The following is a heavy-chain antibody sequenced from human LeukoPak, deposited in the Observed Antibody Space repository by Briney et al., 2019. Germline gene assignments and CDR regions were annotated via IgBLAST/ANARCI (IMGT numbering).Heavy chain of an antibody. CDR1: GFSFSDYS. J-gene: IGHJ4*02. D-gene: IGHD4-17*01. Sequence: PGGSLRLSCAASGFSFSDYSMNWVRQAPGKGLEWVSVIYSGGSTYYADSVKGRFTISRDNSKNTLYLQMNSLRAEDTAVYYCASTFYGDSPPYWGQGTLVTVSS. V-gene: IGHV3-66*01. CDR3: ASTFYGDSPPY. CDR2: IYSGGST.